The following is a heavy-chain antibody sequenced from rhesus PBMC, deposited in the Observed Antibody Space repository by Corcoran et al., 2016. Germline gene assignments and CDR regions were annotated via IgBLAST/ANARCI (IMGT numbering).Heavy chain of an antibody. V-gene: IGHV3-178*01. D-gene: IGHD6-31*01. CDR1: GFTFSDYY. CDR3: ASFSSGWFFDY. Sequence: EVQLVESGGGLAKPGGSLRLSCAASGFTFSDYYMDWVRPAPGKGLEWVSRISNGGGSTWDADSVKGRLTISRENAKNTLYFQMNSLRAEDTAGYYCASFSSGWFFDYWGQGVLVTVSS. CDR2: ISNGGGST. J-gene: IGHJ4*01.